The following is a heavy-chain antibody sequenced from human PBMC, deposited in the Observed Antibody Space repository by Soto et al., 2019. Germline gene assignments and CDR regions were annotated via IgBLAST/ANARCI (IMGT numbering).Heavy chain of an antibody. V-gene: IGHV3-23*01. Sequence: EVQLLESGGDLVQPAGSLRLSCSASGFTFSNYAMNWVRQAPGKGLEWVSSISGSGGTAFFADSVKGRFTVSRDNSKNTLFLQMSGLRADDTAIYYCAKDRSLGDQRLYYLDYWGQGTLVTVSS. CDR3: AKDRSLGDQRLYYLDY. CDR2: ISGSGGTA. J-gene: IGHJ4*02. D-gene: IGHD3-16*01. CDR1: GFTFSNYA.